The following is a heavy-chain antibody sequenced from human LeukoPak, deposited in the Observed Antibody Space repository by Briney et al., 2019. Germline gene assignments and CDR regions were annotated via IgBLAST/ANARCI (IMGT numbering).Heavy chain of an antibody. CDR1: GGTFSSYA. J-gene: IGHJ3*02. CDR3: ARWEVEAAVRRAFDI. Sequence: ASVKVSCKASGGTFSSYAISWVRQAPGQGLEWMGGIIPIFGTANYAQKFQGRVTITADESTSTAYMELSSLRSEDTAVYYCARWEVEAAVRRAFDIWGQGTMVTVSS. V-gene: IGHV1-69*13. CDR2: IIPIFGTA. D-gene: IGHD6-25*01.